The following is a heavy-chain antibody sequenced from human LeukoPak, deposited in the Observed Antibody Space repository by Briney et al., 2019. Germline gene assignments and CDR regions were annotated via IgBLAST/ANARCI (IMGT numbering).Heavy chain of an antibody. D-gene: IGHD4-23*01. CDR3: ARDPGNSYFDY. CDR2: INPNSGGT. J-gene: IGHJ4*02. Sequence: ASVPVSCQASGYTFTGYYMHWLRQAPGQGLEWMGWINPNSGGTNYAQKFQGRVTMTRDTSISTAYMELSRLRSDDTAVYYCARDPGNSYFDYGGQGTLVTVSS. V-gene: IGHV1-2*02. CDR1: GYTFTGYY.